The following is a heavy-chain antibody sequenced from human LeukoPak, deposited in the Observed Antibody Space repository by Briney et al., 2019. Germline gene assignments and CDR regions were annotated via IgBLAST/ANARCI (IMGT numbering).Heavy chain of an antibody. CDR1: GYTFTGYY. V-gene: IGHV1-2*02. D-gene: IGHD3-10*01. J-gene: IGHJ5*02. Sequence: ASVKVSCKASGYTFTGYYMHWVRQAPGQGLEWMGWINPNSGGTNYAQKFQGRVTMTRDTSISTAYMEPSRLRSDDTAVYYCAREVWFGEYQTSFDPWGQGTLVTVSS. CDR3: AREVWFGEYQTSFDP. CDR2: INPNSGGT.